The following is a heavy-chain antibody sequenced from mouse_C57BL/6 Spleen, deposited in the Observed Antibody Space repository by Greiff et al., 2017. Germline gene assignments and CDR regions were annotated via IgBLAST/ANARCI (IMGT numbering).Heavy chain of an antibody. CDR1: GYTFTSYW. D-gene: IGHD3-2*02. CDR2: IDPSDSYT. V-gene: IGHV1-69*01. CDR3: AVDSSGYPG. Sequence: VQLQQPGAELVMPGASVKLSCKASGYTFTSYWMHWVKQRPGQGLEWIGEIDPSDSYTNYNQKFKGKSTLTVDKSSSTAYMQLSSLTSEDSAVYYCAVDSSGYPGWGQGTTLTVSS. J-gene: IGHJ2*01.